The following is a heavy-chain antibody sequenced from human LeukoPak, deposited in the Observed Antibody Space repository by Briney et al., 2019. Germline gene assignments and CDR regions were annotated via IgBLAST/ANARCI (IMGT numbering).Heavy chain of an antibody. Sequence: SETLSLTCTVSGGSISSSSYYWGWIRQPPGKGLEWIGSIYYSGSTYYNPSLKSRVTISVDTSKNQFSLKLSSVTAADTAVYYCARDFSSPGAFDIWGQGTMVTVSS. J-gene: IGHJ3*02. CDR2: IYYSGST. V-gene: IGHV4-39*07. CDR3: ARDFSSPGAFDI. CDR1: GGSISSSSYY. D-gene: IGHD6-19*01.